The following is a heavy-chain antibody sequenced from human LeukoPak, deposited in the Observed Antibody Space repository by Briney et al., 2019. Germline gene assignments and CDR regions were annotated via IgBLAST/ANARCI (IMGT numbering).Heavy chain of an antibody. J-gene: IGHJ4*02. CDR1: GLSLSTSGMR. CDR3: ARGYSGYDFYY. Sequence: VSGPTLVNPTQTLTLTSTFSGLSLSTSGMRVSWIRQPSGKALEWLARIDWDDDKFYSTSLKTRLTISKDTSKNQVVLTMTNMDPVDTATYYCARGYSGYDFYYWGQGTLITVSS. V-gene: IGHV2-70*04. D-gene: IGHD5-12*01. CDR2: IDWDDDK.